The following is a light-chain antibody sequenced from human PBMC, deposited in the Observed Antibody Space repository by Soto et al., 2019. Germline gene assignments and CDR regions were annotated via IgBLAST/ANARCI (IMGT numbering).Light chain of an antibody. CDR3: SSFSYSSTPNYV. CDR2: DVD. Sequence: QSVLPQPASVSGSPGQWITISCTGTSSDVGGYNYVSWYQQHPGKAPKLIIYDVDNRPSGISSRFSGSKSGNTASLTISGLQAEDEADYYCSSFSYSSTPNYVFGTGTKVTVL. V-gene: IGLV2-14*01. CDR1: SSDVGGYNY. J-gene: IGLJ1*01.